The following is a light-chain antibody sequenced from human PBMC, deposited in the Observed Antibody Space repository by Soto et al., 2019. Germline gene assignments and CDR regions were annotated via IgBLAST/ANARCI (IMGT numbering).Light chain of an antibody. CDR3: QQHNSYPFT. Sequence: DIQLTQSPSILSASVGDRVTITCRASPGISSFLAWYRQKPGKAPELLLFSASTLVTGVPSRFSGGSSETDFTTTTISLQPQDAGTDYFQQHNSYPFTFGPGTKVTIK. CDR1: PGISSF. CDR2: SAS. J-gene: IGKJ3*01. V-gene: IGKV1-9*01.